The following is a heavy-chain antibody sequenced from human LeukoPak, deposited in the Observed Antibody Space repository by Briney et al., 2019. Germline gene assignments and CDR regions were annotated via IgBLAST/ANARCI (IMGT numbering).Heavy chain of an antibody. CDR2: INHSGST. CDR3: ARGGDSSWYNYYGMDV. D-gene: IGHD6-13*01. CDR1: GGSFSGYY. V-gene: IGHV4-34*01. Sequence: PAETLSLTCAVYGGSFSGYYWSWIRQPPGKGLEWIGEINHSGSTNYNPSLKSRVTISVDTSKNQFSLKLSSVTAADTAMYYCARGGDSSWYNYYGMDVWGKGTTVTVSS. J-gene: IGHJ6*04.